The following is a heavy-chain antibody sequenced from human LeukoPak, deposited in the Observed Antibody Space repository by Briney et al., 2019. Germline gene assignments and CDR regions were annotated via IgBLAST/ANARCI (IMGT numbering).Heavy chain of an antibody. CDR2: IYTSGSP. J-gene: IGHJ4*02. D-gene: IGHD3-10*01. V-gene: IGHV4-4*07. Sequence: PSEILSLACTVDGGSLSSYYWSWIRQPAGRGLEWIGRIYTSGSPNYNPSLKGQVTRAVDTSKNQFSVELSSVTAADTVVYYCARETAYYYGSGSYYSARFDYCGEGSLVTVSS. CDR3: ARETAYYYGSGSYYSARFDY. CDR1: GGSLSSYY.